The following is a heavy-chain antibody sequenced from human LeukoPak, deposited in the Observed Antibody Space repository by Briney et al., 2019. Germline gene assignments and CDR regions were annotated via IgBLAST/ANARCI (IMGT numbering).Heavy chain of an antibody. J-gene: IGHJ4*02. D-gene: IGHD6-6*01. V-gene: IGHV4-61*02. Sequence: SETLSLTCTVSGGSISSGSYYWSCIRQPTGKGLEWIGRIYTSGSTNYNPSLKSRVTISVDTSKNQFSLKLSSVTAADTAVYYCARRRARARSNYFDYWGQGTLVTVSS. CDR1: GGSISSGSYY. CDR2: IYTSGST. CDR3: ARRRARARSNYFDY.